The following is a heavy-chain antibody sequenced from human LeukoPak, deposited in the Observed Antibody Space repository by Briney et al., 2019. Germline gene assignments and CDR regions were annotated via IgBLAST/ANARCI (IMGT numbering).Heavy chain of an antibody. CDR2: ISAYNGNT. CDR3: ARDSLLRGYDFWSGYYTLMFDY. V-gene: IGHV1-18*01. J-gene: IGHJ4*02. D-gene: IGHD3-3*01. Sequence: ASVKVSCKASGYTFTSYDISWVRQAPGQGLEWMGWISAYNGNTNYAQKLQGRVTMTTDTSTSTAYMELRSLRSDDTAVYYCARDSLLRGYDFWSGYYTLMFDYWGQGTLVTVSS. CDR1: GYTFTSYD.